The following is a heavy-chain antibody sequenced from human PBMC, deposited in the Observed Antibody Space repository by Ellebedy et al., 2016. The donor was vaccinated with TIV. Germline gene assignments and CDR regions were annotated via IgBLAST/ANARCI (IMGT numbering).Heavy chain of an antibody. CDR3: ARDLDYYDSSGPPDY. J-gene: IGHJ4*02. CDR2: IWYDGSNK. CDR1: GFTFSSYG. Sequence: GGSLRLXXAASGFTFSSYGMHWVRQAPGKGLEWVAVIWYDGSNKYYADSVKGRFTISRDNSKNTLYLQMNSLRAEDTAVYYCARDLDYYDSSGPPDYWGQGTLVTVSS. D-gene: IGHD3-22*01. V-gene: IGHV3-33*08.